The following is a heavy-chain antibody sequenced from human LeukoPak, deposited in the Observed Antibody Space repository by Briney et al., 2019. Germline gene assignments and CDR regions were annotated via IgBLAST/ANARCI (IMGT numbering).Heavy chain of an antibody. CDR1: GGSGSSDS. CDR3: ARDGRLRGGEFDY. D-gene: IGHD6-25*01. Sequence: SETLSLTCTVSGGSGSSDSWSWIRQPPGQGLEWIGYISYSGSTSYNPSLKSRVTISVDPSKSQLSLKLRSVTAADTAVYYCARDGRLRGGEFDYWGQGTLVTVSS. V-gene: IGHV4-59*02. CDR2: ISYSGST. J-gene: IGHJ4*02.